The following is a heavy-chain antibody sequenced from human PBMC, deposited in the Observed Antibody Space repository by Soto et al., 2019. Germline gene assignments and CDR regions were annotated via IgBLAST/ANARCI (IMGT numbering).Heavy chain of an antibody. CDR3: ARIQVVVAAIGAFDI. CDR1: GYSFTSYW. CDR2: IYPGDSDT. J-gene: IGHJ3*02. D-gene: IGHD2-15*01. V-gene: IGHV5-51*01. Sequence: GESLKISCKGSGYSFTSYWIGWVRQMPGKGLEWMGIIYPGDSDTRYGPSFQGQVTISADKSISTAYLQWSSLKASGTAMYYCARIQVVVAAIGAFDIWGQGTMVTVSS.